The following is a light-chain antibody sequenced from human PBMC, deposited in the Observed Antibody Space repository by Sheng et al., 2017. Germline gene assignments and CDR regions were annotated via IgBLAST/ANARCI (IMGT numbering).Light chain of an antibody. CDR3: HQSSSGYT. V-gene: IGKV6-21*01. CDR2: FAS. CDR1: QSVFGS. Sequence: EIVLTQSPEFQSVNPKERVTITCRASQSVFGSLHWYQQKADQSPKLLITFASHSLSGVPSRFSGGGSGTDYTLTINSLEAEDAATYYCHQSSSGYTFGQGTKLEI. J-gene: IGKJ2*01.